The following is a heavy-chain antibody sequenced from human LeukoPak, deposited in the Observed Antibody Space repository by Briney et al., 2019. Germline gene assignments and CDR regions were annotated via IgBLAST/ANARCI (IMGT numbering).Heavy chain of an antibody. CDR3: ARGSLGATGHHFDY. J-gene: IGHJ4*02. Sequence: PGGSLRLSRAASGFTFSSYGMHWVRQAPGKGLEWVAVIWYDGSNKYYADSVKGRFTISRDNSKNMLYLQMNSLRAEDTAVYYCARGSLGATGHHFDYWGQGTLVTVSS. V-gene: IGHV3-33*01. CDR2: IWYDGSNK. CDR1: GFTFSSYG. D-gene: IGHD1-26*01.